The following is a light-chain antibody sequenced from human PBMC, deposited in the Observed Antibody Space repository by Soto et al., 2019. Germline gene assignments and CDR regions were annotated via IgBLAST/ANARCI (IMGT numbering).Light chain of an antibody. CDR1: QSVSSN. V-gene: IGKV3-15*01. CDR3: QQYNNWRET. J-gene: IGKJ1*01. CDR2: GAS. Sequence: EIVMTQSPATLSVSPGERATLSCRASQSVSSNLAWYQQKPGQAPRLLIYGASTRATGIPARFSGRGSGTEFTLTISSLQSEDFAVYYCQQYNNWRETFGQGTKVEIK.